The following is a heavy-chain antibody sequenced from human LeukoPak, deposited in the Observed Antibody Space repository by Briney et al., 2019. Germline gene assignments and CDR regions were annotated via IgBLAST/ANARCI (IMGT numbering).Heavy chain of an antibody. D-gene: IGHD2-2*01. CDR2: ISNGGGTA. Sequence: GGPLRLSCAASGFTFSTYPMSWVRQAPGKGLQWVSAISNGGGTAYYAESVKGRFTISRDNSKSTLYLQMNSLRAEDTAIYYCAARPLMPPRFDYWGQGALVTVSA. J-gene: IGHJ4*02. CDR3: AARPLMPPRFDY. CDR1: GFTFSTYP. V-gene: IGHV3-23*01.